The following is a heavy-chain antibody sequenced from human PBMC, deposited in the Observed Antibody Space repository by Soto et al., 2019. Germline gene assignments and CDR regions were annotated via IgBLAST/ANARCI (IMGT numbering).Heavy chain of an antibody. Sequence: GESLKISCAASGFTFSSYWMHWVRQASGKGLVWVSRISGDGSSATYADSVKGRFTTSRDNAKNTLYLEMNSLRAEDTSIHYCVRESSSLNRSLDYWGQGALVTVSS. J-gene: IGHJ4*02. D-gene: IGHD2-8*01. CDR2: ISGDGSSA. CDR3: VRESSSLNRSLDY. V-gene: IGHV3-74*03. CDR1: GFTFSSYW.